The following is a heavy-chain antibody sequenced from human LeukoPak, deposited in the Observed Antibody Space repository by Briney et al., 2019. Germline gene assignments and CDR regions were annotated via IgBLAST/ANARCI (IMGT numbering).Heavy chain of an antibody. Sequence: SETLSLTCTVSGGSISSSSYYWGWIRQQPGEGLEWIGYIYYSGSTYYNPSLKSRVTISVDTSKNQFSLKLSSVTAADTAGYYRARVDYDSSGYYNYYFDYWGQGTLVTVSS. V-gene: IGHV4-31*03. CDR3: ARVDYDSSGYYNYYFDY. CDR2: IYYSGST. CDR1: GGSISSSSYY. D-gene: IGHD3-22*01. J-gene: IGHJ4*02.